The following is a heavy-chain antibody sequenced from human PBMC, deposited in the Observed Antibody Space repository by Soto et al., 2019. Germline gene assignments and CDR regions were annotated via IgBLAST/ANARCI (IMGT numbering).Heavy chain of an antibody. Sequence: QVQLVESGGGVVQPGRSLRLSCAASGFTFSSYAMHWVRQAPGKGLEWVAVISYDGSNKYYADSVKGRFTISRDNSKXTLYLQMNSLRAEDTAVYXCARESRSTVTLGYWGQXTLVX. CDR3: ARESRSTVTLGY. CDR1: GFTFSSYA. J-gene: IGHJ4*02. CDR2: ISYDGSNK. D-gene: IGHD4-17*01. V-gene: IGHV3-30-3*01.